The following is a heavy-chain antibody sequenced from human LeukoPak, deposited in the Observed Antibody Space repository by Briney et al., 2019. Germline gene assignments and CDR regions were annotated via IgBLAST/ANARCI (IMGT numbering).Heavy chain of an antibody. J-gene: IGHJ6*02. CDR1: GGSISSSSYY. V-gene: IGHV4-39*01. D-gene: IGHD3-10*01. CDR3: ARHDYYGSGSYYTPNYGMDV. CDR2: IYYSGRT. Sequence: PSETLSLTCTVSGGSISSSSYYWGWIRQPPGKGLEWIGSIYYSGRTYYNPSLKSRVTISVDTSKNQFSLKLSYVTAADTAVYYCARHDYYGSGSYYTPNYGMDVWGQGTTVTVSS.